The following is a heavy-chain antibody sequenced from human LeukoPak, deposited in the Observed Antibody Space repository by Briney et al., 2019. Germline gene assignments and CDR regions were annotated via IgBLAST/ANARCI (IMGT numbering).Heavy chain of an antibody. CDR3: ARDLRGAAAGFDY. CDR2: ISSSSSTI. V-gene: IGHV3-48*01. CDR1: GFTFSSYS. D-gene: IGHD6-13*01. Sequence: GGSLRLSCAASGFTFSSYSMNWVRQAPGKGLEWVSYISSSSSTIYYADSVKGRFTISRDNAKNSLYLQMNSLRAEDTAVYYCARDLRGAAAGFDYWGQGTLVTVSS. J-gene: IGHJ4*02.